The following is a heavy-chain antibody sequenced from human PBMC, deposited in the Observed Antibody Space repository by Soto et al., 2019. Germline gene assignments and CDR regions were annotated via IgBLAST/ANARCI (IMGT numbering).Heavy chain of an antibody. CDR2: IWYDGSNG. J-gene: IGHJ4*02. CDR1: GFTFSDFG. Sequence: QGQLVESGGGVVQPGRSLRLSCAASGFTFSDFGMHWVRQTPGKGLEWVAGIWYDGSNGNYADSVKGRFTISRDNSNNTLYLQMNSLRAEDTAVYYCARDLSVQLLDYWGQGALVTVSS. D-gene: IGHD2-2*01. V-gene: IGHV3-33*01. CDR3: ARDLSVQLLDY.